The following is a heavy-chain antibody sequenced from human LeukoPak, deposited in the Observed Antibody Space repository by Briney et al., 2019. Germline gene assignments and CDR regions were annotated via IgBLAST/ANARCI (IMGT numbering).Heavy chain of an antibody. CDR2: ISGSGGST. Sequence: GGSLRLSCAASGFTFSSYAMSWVRQAPGKGLEWVSAISGSGGSTYYADSVKGRFTISRDNSKNTLYLQMNSLRAEDTAVYYCAKLVYYSSGWWYFDCWGQGTLVTVSS. V-gene: IGHV3-23*01. D-gene: IGHD6-19*01. J-gene: IGHJ4*02. CDR1: GFTFSSYA. CDR3: AKLVYYSSGWWYFDC.